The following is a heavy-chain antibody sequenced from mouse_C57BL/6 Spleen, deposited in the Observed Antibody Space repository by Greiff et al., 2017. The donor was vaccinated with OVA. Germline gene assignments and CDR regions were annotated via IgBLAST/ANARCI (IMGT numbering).Heavy chain of an antibody. CDR2: IYPGSGST. CDR1: GYTFTSYW. CDR3: AGGYGNYFDY. D-gene: IGHD2-1*01. Sequence: QVQLKQPGAELLKPGASVKMSCKASGYTFTSYWITWVKQRPGQGLEWIGDIYPGSGSTNYNEKFKSKATLTVDTSSSTAYMQLSSLTSEDSAVYYCAGGYGNYFDYWGQGTTLTVSS. J-gene: IGHJ2*01. V-gene: IGHV1-55*01.